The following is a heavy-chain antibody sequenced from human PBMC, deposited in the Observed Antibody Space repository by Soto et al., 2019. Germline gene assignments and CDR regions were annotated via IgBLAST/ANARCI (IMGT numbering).Heavy chain of an antibody. Sequence: PGGSLKISFNGSGYTLSHYWIGLVPRMPGEGLEWVGIIYPSCYDTRHSPPFEGHVNIPADRFATTAYLPWSSPKPSDPALYYCARPRRRLAAPFDVWGQGTPVTVSS. J-gene: IGHJ6*02. CDR3: ARPRRRLAAPFDV. CDR2: IYPSCYDT. D-gene: IGHD6-6*01. CDR1: GYTLSHYW. V-gene: IGHV5-51*01.